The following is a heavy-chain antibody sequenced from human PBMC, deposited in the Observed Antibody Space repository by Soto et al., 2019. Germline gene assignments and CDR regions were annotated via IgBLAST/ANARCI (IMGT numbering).Heavy chain of an antibody. D-gene: IGHD6-6*01. CDR1: GFTFSSYA. J-gene: IGHJ4*02. Sequence: QVQLVESGGGVVQPGRSLRLSCAASGFTFSSYAMHWVRQAPGKGLEWVEVISYDGSNKYYADSVKGRFTISRDNSKNTLYLQMNSLRAEDTAVYYCARGSFGSSSSYYWGQGTLVTVSS. CDR3: ARGSFGSSSSYY. V-gene: IGHV3-30-3*01. CDR2: ISYDGSNK.